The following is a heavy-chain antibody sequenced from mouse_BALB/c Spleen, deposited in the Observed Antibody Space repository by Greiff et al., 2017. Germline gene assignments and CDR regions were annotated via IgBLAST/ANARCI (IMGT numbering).Heavy chain of an antibody. CDR3: ARRMTTVAPWFAY. D-gene: IGHD1-1*01. Sequence: EVQLQQSGAELVKPGASVKLSCTASGFNIKDTYMHWVKQRPEQGLEWIGRIDPANGNTKYDPKFQGKATITADTSSNTAYLQRSSLTSEDTAVYYCARRMTTVAPWFAYWGQGTLVTVSA. V-gene: IGHV14-3*02. J-gene: IGHJ3*01. CDR2: IDPANGNT. CDR1: GFNIKDTY.